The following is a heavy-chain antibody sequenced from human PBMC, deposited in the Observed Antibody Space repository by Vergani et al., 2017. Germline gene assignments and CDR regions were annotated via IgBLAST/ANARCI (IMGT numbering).Heavy chain of an antibody. CDR1: GFSFDDYG. J-gene: IGHJ4*02. V-gene: IGHV3-9*01. CDR3: ARDGRIDAEGTELDY. Sequence: EELLVESGGDLVQPGRSLRLSCAASGFSFDDYGMHWVRQVPGKGLEWVSGILRETGSIGYADSVRGRFTISRDNAKNTLYLQMNSLRPEDTALYYCARDGRIDAEGTELDYWGQGTLVTVSS. D-gene: IGHD1-14*01. CDR2: ILRETGSI.